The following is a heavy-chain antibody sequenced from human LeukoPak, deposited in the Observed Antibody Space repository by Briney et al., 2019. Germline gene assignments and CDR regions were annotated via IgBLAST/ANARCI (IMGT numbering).Heavy chain of an antibody. CDR1: GFTFSNYA. J-gene: IGHJ4*02. Sequence: GSLRLSCAASGFTFSNYAMHWVRQAPGKGLEWVALISYDGSNKYYADSVKGRFTISRDNSKNTLYLQMNSLRAEDTAVYYCARDRGVEVFSSGWSLYFDYWGQGTLVTVSS. CDR3: ARDRGVEVFSSGWSLYFDY. V-gene: IGHV3-30-3*01. CDR2: ISYDGSNK. D-gene: IGHD6-19*01.